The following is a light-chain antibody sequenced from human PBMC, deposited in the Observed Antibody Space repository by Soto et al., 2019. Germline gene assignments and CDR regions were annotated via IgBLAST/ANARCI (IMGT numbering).Light chain of an antibody. V-gene: IGLV7-46*01. CDR1: TGAFTIGHY. CDR2: DIN. Sequence: QTVVTQEPSLTVSPGGTGTLTCGSSTGAFTIGHYPFWFQQKPGQAPRTFIYDINRKHSWTPARFSGSLLGGKAALTLTGAQPEDEAEYYCLLSYTRARHVVFGGGTKVTVL. CDR3: LLSYTRARHVV. J-gene: IGLJ2*01.